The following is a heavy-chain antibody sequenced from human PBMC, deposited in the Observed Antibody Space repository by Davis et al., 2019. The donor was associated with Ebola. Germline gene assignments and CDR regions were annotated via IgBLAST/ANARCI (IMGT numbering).Heavy chain of an antibody. CDR2: TYYRSKWYN. Sequence: HSQTLSLTCAISGDSVSRNSAAWNWIRQSPSRGLEWLGRTYYRSKWYNDYAVSVKSRISINPETSKNQFSLQLNSVTPEDTAVYYCARGEPGYNWKPYAYDIWGQGTRVTVSS. CDR3: ARGEPGYNWKPYAYDI. V-gene: IGHV6-1*01. CDR1: GDSVSRNSAA. D-gene: IGHD1-1*01. J-gene: IGHJ3*02.